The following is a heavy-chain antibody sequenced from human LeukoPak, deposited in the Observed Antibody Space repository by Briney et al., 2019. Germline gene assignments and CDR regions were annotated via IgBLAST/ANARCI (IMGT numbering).Heavy chain of an antibody. CDR1: GGSISSSLYY. J-gene: IGHJ4*02. V-gene: IGHV4-39*01. CDR3: AKSLYNYKSGSYLRPFDS. Sequence: SETLSLTCTVSGGSISSSLYYWGWIRQPPGKGLEWIVTIYYSGSTYYNPSLKSRVTISVDTSKNQFSLKLRSVTATDTAVYYCAKSLYNYKSGSYLRPFDSWGQGTLVTVSS. CDR2: IYYSGST. D-gene: IGHD3-10*01.